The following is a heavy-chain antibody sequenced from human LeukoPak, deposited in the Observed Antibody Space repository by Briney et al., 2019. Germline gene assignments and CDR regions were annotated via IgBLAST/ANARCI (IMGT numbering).Heavy chain of an antibody. Sequence: GESLKISCKGSGYSFTSYWIGWVRQMPGKGLEWMGIIYPGDSDTRYSPSFQGQVTISADKSISTAYLQWSSLKASDTAVYYCARHKGEAVQLWDYFDYWGQGTLVTVSS. J-gene: IGHJ4*02. CDR1: GYSFTSYW. V-gene: IGHV5-51*01. D-gene: IGHD5-18*01. CDR2: IYPGDSDT. CDR3: ARHKGEAVQLWDYFDY.